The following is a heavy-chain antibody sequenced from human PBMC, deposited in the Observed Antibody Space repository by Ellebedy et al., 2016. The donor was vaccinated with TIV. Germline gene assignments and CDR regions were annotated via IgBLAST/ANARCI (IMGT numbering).Heavy chain of an antibody. CDR3: ARERNYHFDL. CDR1: GLTFSAHY. V-gene: IGHV3-72*01. J-gene: IGHJ2*01. Sequence: GESLKISCSVSGLTFSAHYVNWVRQAPGKGLEWVGFIRSKAYGWTTEYAASVTGRFTISRDDSKNSLYLQMKSLKTEDTAVYYCARERNYHFDLWGRGTLVTVSS. CDR2: IRSKAYGWTT. D-gene: IGHD1-7*01.